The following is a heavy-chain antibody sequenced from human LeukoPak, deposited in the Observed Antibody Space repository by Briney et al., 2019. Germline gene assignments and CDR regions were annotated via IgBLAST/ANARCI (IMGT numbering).Heavy chain of an antibody. CDR2: ISAYNGNT. CDR1: GYTFTGYY. D-gene: IGHD4-17*01. J-gene: IGHJ5*02. V-gene: IGHV1-18*04. CDR3: VREQNDYGDPTSWFDP. Sequence: GASVKVSCKASGYTFTGYYMHWVRQAPGQGLEWMGWISAYNGNTNYAQKLQGRVTMTTDTSTSTAYMELRSLRSDDTAVYYCVREQNDYGDPTSWFDPWGQGTLVTVSS.